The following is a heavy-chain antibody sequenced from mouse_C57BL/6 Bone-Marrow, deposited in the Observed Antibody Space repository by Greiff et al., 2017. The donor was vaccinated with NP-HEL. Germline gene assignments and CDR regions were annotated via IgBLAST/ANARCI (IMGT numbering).Heavy chain of an antibody. V-gene: IGHV1-19*01. J-gene: IGHJ4*01. Sequence: EVKLQESGPVLVKPGASVKMSCKASGYTFTDYYMNWVKQSHGKSLEWIGVINPYNGGTSYNQKFKGKATLTVDKSSSTAYMELNSLTSEDSAVYYCANPLYDYDSYYAMDYWGQGTSVTVSS. CDR1: GYTFTDYY. D-gene: IGHD2-4*01. CDR2: INPYNGGT. CDR3: ANPLYDYDSYYAMDY.